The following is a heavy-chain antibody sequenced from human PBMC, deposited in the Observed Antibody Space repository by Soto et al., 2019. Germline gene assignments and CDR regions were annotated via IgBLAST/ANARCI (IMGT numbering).Heavy chain of an antibody. CDR2: IYYSGST. D-gene: IGHD3-10*01. CDR1: GGSISSYY. J-gene: IGHJ4*02. Sequence: SETLSLTCTVSGGSISSYYWSWIRQPPGKGLEWIGYIYYSGSTNYNPSLKSRVTISVDTSKNQFSLKLSSVTAADTAVYYCARIGEGYFYYWGQGTLVTVSS. CDR3: ARIGEGYFYY. V-gene: IGHV4-59*01.